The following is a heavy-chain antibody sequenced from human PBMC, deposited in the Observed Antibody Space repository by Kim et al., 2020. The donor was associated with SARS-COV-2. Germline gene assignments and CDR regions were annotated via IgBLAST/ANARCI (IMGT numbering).Heavy chain of an antibody. CDR1: GFTFSRYA. CDR2: ISGSGGST. J-gene: IGHJ4*02. Sequence: GGSLRLSCAASGFTFSRYAMSWVRQAPGKGLEWVSAISGSGGSTYYADSVKGRFTISRDNSKNTLYLQMNSLRAEDTAVYYCAKAPPTYYYGSGSYIFDYWGQGTLVTVSS. D-gene: IGHD3-10*01. V-gene: IGHV3-23*01. CDR3: AKAPPTYYYGSGSYIFDY.